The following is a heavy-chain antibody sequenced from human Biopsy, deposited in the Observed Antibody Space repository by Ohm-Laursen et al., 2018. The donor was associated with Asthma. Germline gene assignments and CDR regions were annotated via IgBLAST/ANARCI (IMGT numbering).Heavy chain of an antibody. CDR3: AKDVFPGWELRRGPDY. Sequence: SLRLSCAASGFTFSNYGMHWVRQAPGKGLDWVAVISFDGSNKNYTDSVKGRFTIPRDNSRNTLHLQMNSLRAEDTAVYYCAKDVFPGWELRRGPDYWGQGTLVSVSS. D-gene: IGHD1-26*01. CDR1: GFTFSNYG. J-gene: IGHJ4*02. V-gene: IGHV3-30*18. CDR2: ISFDGSNK.